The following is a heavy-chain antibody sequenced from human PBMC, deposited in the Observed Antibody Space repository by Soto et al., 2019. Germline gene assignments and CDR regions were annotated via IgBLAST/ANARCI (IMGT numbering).Heavy chain of an antibody. CDR2: IIPIFGTA. CDR1: GGTFSSYA. V-gene: IGHV1-69*13. D-gene: IGHD3-22*01. CDR3: ARDLKRYYDSSGYGYYYYGMDV. Sequence: SVKVSCKASGGTFSSYAISWVRQAPGQGLEGMGGIIPIFGTANYAQKFQGRVTITADESTTTAYMELSSLRSEDTAVYYCARDLKRYYDSSGYGYYYYGMDVWGQGTTVTVSS. J-gene: IGHJ6*02.